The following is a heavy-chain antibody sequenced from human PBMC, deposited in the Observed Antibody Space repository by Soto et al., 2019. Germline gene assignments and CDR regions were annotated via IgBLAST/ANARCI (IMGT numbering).Heavy chain of an antibody. V-gene: IGHV3-30*04. Sequence: QVQLVESGGGVVQPGRSLRLSCVASGFTFSSYPIHWVRQAPGKGLEWVTTISSDGHDKYSSDSVNGRFTTSRDNTKNTVYLKMTNLRVQDTAVSCCAKEGVAGTCYYNGMDVWGQGATVTFS. D-gene: IGHD6-19*01. CDR3: AKEGVAGTCYYNGMDV. CDR2: ISSDGHDK. CDR1: GFTFSSYP. J-gene: IGHJ6*02.